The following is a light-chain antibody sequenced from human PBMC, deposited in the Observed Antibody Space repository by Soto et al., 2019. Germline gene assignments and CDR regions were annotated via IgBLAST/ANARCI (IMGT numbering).Light chain of an antibody. Sequence: DIQMTQSPSSLSASVGDRVTITCRASQGISNYLAWYQQKPGKVPKLLIYAASTLQSGVASRFSGSGSGTDFTLTISSLQPEDVATYYCQKYNSALTFGRGTKVDIK. CDR1: QGISNY. CDR3: QKYNSALT. CDR2: AAS. J-gene: IGKJ3*01. V-gene: IGKV1-27*01.